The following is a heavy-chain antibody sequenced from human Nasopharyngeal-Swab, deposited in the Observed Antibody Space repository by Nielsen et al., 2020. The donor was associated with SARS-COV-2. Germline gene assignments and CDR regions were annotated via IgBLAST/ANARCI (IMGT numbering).Heavy chain of an antibody. CDR3: ARERGRGGIWNYYYYYMDV. CDR2: IYYSGST. J-gene: IGHJ6*03. Sequence: GSLRLSCTVSGGSISSSSYYWGWIRQPPGKGLEWIGSIYYSGSTYYNPSLKSRVTISVDTSKNQFSLKLSSVTAADTAVYYCARERGRGGIWNYYYYYMDVWGQGTLVTVSS. CDR1: GGSISSSSYY. V-gene: IGHV4-39*07. D-gene: IGHD3-10*01.